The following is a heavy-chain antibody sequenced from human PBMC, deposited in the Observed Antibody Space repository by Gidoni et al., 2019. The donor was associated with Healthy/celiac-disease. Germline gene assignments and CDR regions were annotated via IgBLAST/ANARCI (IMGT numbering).Heavy chain of an antibody. CDR3: ARARLWFEGY. Sequence: QVQLVEFGGGVVQPGWAPGLSCAASGFTCSGYAMHGVRQAPGKGLEWVAVISYDGSNKYYADTVEGRFTNSRDNSENPLYLQMNGRRAEDTAVYYCARARLWFEGYWGQGTLVTVSS. V-gene: IGHV3-30*04. CDR1: GFTCSGYA. CDR2: ISYDGSNK. D-gene: IGHD3-10*01. J-gene: IGHJ4*02.